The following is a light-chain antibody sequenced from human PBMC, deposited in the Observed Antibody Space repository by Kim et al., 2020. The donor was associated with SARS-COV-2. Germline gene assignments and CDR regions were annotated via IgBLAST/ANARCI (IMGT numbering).Light chain of an antibody. Sequence: ELVLTQSPGTLSLSPGERATLSCRASQSVSSNYLSWYQQKPGQAPRLLIYAASKRASGIPDRFSGGGSGTDFTLIISGLEPEDFAVYFCQQYQTFGQGTKVDIK. V-gene: IGKV3-20*01. CDR1: QSVSSNY. CDR3: QQYQT. J-gene: IGKJ1*01. CDR2: AAS.